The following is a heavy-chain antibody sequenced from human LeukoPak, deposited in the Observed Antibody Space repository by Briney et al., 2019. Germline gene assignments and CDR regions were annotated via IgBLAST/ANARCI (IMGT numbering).Heavy chain of an antibody. D-gene: IGHD3-22*01. CDR2: IRYDGSNK. J-gene: IGHJ6*03. V-gene: IGHV3-30*02. Sequence: GGSLRLSCAASGFTFINYGMHWVRQAPGKGLEWVAFIRYDGSNKYYADSVKGRFTISRDNANNSLSLQMNSLRAEDTAVYYCARDRVFGYYYDSSGYPAYMDVWGKGTTVTVSS. CDR1: GFTFINYG. CDR3: ARDRVFGYYYDSSGYPAYMDV.